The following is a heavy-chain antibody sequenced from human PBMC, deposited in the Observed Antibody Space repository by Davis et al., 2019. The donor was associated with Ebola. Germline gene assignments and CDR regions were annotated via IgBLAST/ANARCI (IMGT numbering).Heavy chain of an antibody. Sequence: PGGSLRLSCAASGFTFSDYYMSWIRQAPGKGLEWVSYISSSGSTIYYADSVKGRFTISRDNAKNSLYLQMNSLRAEDTAMYRCARAVQGVAATVPYYFHGMDVWGQGTTVTVSS. CDR3: ARAVQGVAATVPYYFHGMDV. J-gene: IGHJ6*02. V-gene: IGHV3-11*01. CDR2: ISSSGSTI. CDR1: GFTFSDYY. D-gene: IGHD6-25*01.